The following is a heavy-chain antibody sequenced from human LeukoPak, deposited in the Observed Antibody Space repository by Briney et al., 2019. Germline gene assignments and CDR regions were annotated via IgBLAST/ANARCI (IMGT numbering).Heavy chain of an antibody. V-gene: IGHV3-30-3*01. CDR1: GFTFSSYA. D-gene: IGHD4-11*01. CDR2: ISYGGSNK. CDR3: ATYRANFDH. Sequence: GGSLRLSCAASGFTFSSYAMHWVRQAPGKGLEWVAVISYGGSNKYYADSVKGRFTISRDNSKNTLYLQMNSLRAEDTAVYYCATYRANFDHWGQGTLVTVSS. J-gene: IGHJ4*02.